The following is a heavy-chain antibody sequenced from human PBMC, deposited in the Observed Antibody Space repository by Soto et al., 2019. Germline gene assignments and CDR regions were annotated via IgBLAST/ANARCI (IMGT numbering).Heavy chain of an antibody. J-gene: IGHJ1*01. D-gene: IGHD6-19*01. CDR1: KYIFTSYA. V-gene: IGHV1-3*01. Sequence: ASVKVSCKASKYIFTSYAMHWVRQAPGQRLEWMGWINAGNGNTKYSQKFQGRVTITRDTSASTAYMELSSLRSEDTAVYFCTRSSSGWGRPGAEYFQHWG. CDR3: TRSSSGWGRPGAEYFQH. CDR2: INAGNGNT.